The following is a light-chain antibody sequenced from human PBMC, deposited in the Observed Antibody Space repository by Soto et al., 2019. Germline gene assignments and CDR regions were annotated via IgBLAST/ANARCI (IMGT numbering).Light chain of an antibody. V-gene: IGKV3-20*01. J-gene: IGKJ2*01. CDR2: GAS. Sequence: EIVLTQSPGTLSLSPGERATLSCRASQSVSSIYLASYQQNPGQAPRLLIYGASRSATGIPDRCSGRGSGTDFTLTISRPDPEDFAVYYCQQYGNSWYTFGQGTKLEIK. CDR3: QQYGNSWYT. CDR1: QSVSSIY.